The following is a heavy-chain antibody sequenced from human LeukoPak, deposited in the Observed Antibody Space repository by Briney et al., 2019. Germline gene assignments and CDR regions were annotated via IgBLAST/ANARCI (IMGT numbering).Heavy chain of an antibody. V-gene: IGHV1-18*01. Sequence: ASVKVSCNASGYTFTIYGISWVRQPPGQGLELVGWSSAYNGNTNYAQKSQGRVTMTTDTCTSTAYMEMRSMRSDDKAVYYCARDSQYYYDSSGYYYYYYGMDVWGQGTTVTVSS. CDR2: SSAYNGNT. D-gene: IGHD3-22*01. J-gene: IGHJ6*02. CDR1: GYTFTIYG. CDR3: ARDSQYYYDSSGYYYYYYGMDV.